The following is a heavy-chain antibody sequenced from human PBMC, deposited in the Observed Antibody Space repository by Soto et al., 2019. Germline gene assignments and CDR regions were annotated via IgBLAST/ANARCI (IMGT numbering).Heavy chain of an antibody. J-gene: IGHJ5*02. CDR3: ARLKTIFGVVNQRWFDH. CDR1: GDPVRSDDYY. Sequence: QVQLQESGPGLAKPSQTLSLTCIVSGDPVRSDDYYWSWIRQHPGKGLEWIGYISYSGSVYYNPSLKSRVIISLGTSANQLSQWLCSVAAADTAVYYCARLKTIFGVVNQRWFDHWGQGTLVTVSS. D-gene: IGHD3-3*01. CDR2: ISYSGSV. V-gene: IGHV4-31*03.